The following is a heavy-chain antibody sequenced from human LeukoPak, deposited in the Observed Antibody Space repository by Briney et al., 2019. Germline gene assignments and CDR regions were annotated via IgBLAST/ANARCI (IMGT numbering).Heavy chain of an antibody. D-gene: IGHD1-1*01. CDR1: GSNISSYY. Sequence: GGSLRLSCAASGSNISSYYMAWVRQAPGKGLGWVSVIYYSGNTDYADSVKGRFTISRDNSKNTVYIQMSSLRAEDTAVYYCARVRVTGNSNFAYWGQGTMVTVSS. CDR2: IYYSGNT. CDR3: ARVRVTGNSNFAY. V-gene: IGHV3-53*01. J-gene: IGHJ4*02.